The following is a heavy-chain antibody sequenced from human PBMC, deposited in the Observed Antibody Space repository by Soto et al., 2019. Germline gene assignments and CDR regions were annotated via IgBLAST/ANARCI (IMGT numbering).Heavy chain of an antibody. V-gene: IGHV3-23*01. CDR1: GFTFSSYA. Sequence: GGSLRLSCAASGFTFSSYAMSWVRQAPGKGLEWVSAISGSGGSTYYADSVKGRFTISRDNSKNTLYLQMNSLRAADTAVYYCARDVVVVPAAEQLHHDAFDIWGQGTMVTVSS. J-gene: IGHJ3*02. CDR2: ISGSGGST. CDR3: ARDVVVVPAAEQLHHDAFDI. D-gene: IGHD2-2*01.